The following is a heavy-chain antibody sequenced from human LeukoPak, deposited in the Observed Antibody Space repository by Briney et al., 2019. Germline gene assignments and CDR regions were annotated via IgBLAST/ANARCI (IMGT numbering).Heavy chain of an antibody. V-gene: IGHV3-23*01. Sequence: PGGSLRLSCAASGFTFSSYAMSWVRQAPGKGLEWVSAISGSGGSTYYADSVKGRFTISRDNSKNTLYLQMNSLRAEDTAVYYCAKDATRRNDFWSGYYTIYYYGMDVWGQGTTVTVSS. J-gene: IGHJ6*02. CDR2: ISGSGGST. CDR3: AKDATRRNDFWSGYYTIYYYGMDV. CDR1: GFTFSSYA. D-gene: IGHD3-3*01.